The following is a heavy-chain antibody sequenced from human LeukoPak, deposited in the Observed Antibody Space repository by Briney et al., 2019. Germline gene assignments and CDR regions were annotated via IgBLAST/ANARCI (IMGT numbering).Heavy chain of an antibody. J-gene: IGHJ4*02. Sequence: ASVKVSCKASGYTLTSYGFSWVRQAPGQGLEWMGWISGYNGNTNYAQNLQGRVTMTIDTSTSTAYMELRSLRSDDTAVYYCARDPAFRRAQMEYWGPGTLVTVSS. CDR3: ARDPAFRRAQMEY. D-gene: IGHD1-1*01. V-gene: IGHV1-18*01. CDR2: ISGYNGNT. CDR1: GYTLTSYG.